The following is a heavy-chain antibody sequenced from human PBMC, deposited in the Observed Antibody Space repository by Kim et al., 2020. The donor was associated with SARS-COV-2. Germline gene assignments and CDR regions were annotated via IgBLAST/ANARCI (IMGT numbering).Heavy chain of an antibody. V-gene: IGHV3-30*03. Sequence: GGSLRLSCEASGFTFSSFGMHWVRQAPGKGLEWVAMISHDGSNEKYADSVKGRFTISRDNSKNTVYLQVKSLKTEDTAVFYCARDGFWGDFYGMEVWGQGTTVTVSS. CDR3: ARDGFWGDFYGMEV. CDR1: GFTFSSFG. CDR2: ISHDGSNE. J-gene: IGHJ6*02. D-gene: IGHD3-16*01.